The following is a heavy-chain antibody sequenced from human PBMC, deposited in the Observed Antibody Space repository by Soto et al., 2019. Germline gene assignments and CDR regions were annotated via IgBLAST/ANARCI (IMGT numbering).Heavy chain of an antibody. V-gene: IGHV4-59*08. Sequence: QVQLQESGPGLVKPSETLSLTCTVSGGSISSYYWSWIWQPPGKGLEWIGYIYYSGSTNYNPSLKSRVTISVDTSKNQFSLKLSSVTAADTAVYYCARHGLLWFGESNWGQGTLVTVSS. CDR2: IYYSGST. D-gene: IGHD3-10*01. J-gene: IGHJ4*02. CDR1: GGSISSYY. CDR3: ARHGLLWFGESN.